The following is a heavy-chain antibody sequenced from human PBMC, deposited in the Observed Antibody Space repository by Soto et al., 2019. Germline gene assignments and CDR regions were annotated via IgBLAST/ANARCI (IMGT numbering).Heavy chain of an antibody. CDR2: INPNSGGT. Sequence: GASVKVSCKGFGYTLTGYHVRWVRKAPGQGLEKIGWINPNSGGTNYAKKIQGWVTMTRDTSISTAYMELSRLRSDDTAVYYCARGGEEWTDYDQPYYYGMDVWGQGATVTVSS. CDR1: GYTLTGYH. CDR3: ARGGEEWTDYDQPYYYGMDV. J-gene: IGHJ6*02. D-gene: IGHD3-22*01. V-gene: IGHV1-2*04.